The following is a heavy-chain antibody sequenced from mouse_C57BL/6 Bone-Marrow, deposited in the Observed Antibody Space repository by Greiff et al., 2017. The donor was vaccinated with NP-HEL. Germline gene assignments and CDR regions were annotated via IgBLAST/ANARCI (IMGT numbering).Heavy chain of an antibody. Sequence: VQLQESGAELARPGASVKLSCKASGYTFTSYGISWVKQRTGQGLEWIGEIYPRSGNTYYNEKFKGKATLTADKSSSTAYMELRSLTSEDSAVYFCARRRYGSSWFAYWGQGTLVTVSA. CDR3: ARRRYGSSWFAY. J-gene: IGHJ3*01. CDR1: GYTFTSYG. CDR2: IYPRSGNT. V-gene: IGHV1-81*01. D-gene: IGHD1-1*01.